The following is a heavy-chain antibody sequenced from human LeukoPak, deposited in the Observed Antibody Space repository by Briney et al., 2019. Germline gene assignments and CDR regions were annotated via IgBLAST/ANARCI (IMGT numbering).Heavy chain of an antibody. CDR1: GFTFSSYG. CDR2: TSYDGNNK. J-gene: IGHJ4*02. D-gene: IGHD3-9*01. Sequence: PGRSLRLSCAASGFTFSSYGMHWVRQAPGKGLEWVAVTSYDGNNKYYADSVKGRFTISRDNSKNTLDLQMNSLRAEDTAVYYCAKGYDIFTGSTMDFWGQGTLVTVSS. V-gene: IGHV3-30*18. CDR3: AKGYDIFTGSTMDF.